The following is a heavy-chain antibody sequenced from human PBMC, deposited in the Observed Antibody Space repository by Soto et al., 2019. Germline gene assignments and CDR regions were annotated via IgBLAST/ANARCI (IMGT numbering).Heavy chain of an antibody. V-gene: IGHV1-3*01. CDR1: GYTFTSYL. D-gene: IGHD5-12*01. CDR3: ARVPYSGYDFDY. J-gene: IGHJ4*02. CDR2: INAGNGNT. Sequence: ASVKVSCKASGYTFTSYLMHWVRQAPGQRLEWMGWINAGNGNTKYSQKFQGRVTITRDTSASTAYMELSSLRSEDTAVYYCARVPYSGYDFDYWGQGTLVTVSS.